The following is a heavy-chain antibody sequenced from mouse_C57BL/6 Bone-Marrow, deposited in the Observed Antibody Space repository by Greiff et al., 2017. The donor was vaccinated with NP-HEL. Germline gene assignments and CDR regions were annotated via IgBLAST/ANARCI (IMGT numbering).Heavy chain of an antibody. D-gene: IGHD2-1*01. CDR2: LSNLAYSI. V-gene: IGHV5-15*01. CDR1: GFTFSDYG. J-gene: IGHJ2*01. CDR3: ARFYTRSYFDY. Sequence: EVKLVASGGGLVQPGGSLKLSCAASGFTFSDYGMAWVRQAPRKGPEWVAFLSNLAYSIYYAETVTGRFTISRENAKNTLYLEMSILRSEDTAMYYCARFYTRSYFDYWGKGTTLTVAS.